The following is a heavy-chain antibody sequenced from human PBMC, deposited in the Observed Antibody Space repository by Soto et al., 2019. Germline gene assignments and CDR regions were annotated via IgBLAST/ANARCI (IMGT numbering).Heavy chain of an antibody. CDR2: IYYSGST. V-gene: IGHV4-39*01. CDR1: GGSSGSSDYY. Sequence: SETLSLTCTVSGGSSGSSDYYWGWIRQPPGKGLEWIGTIYYSGSTYYNWSLKSRITMSADTSKNQFSLKLSSVTASDTAVYYCARKDFWSGYYDPTFAYCGQGTLVT. D-gene: IGHD3-3*01. CDR3: ARKDFWSGYYDPTFAY. J-gene: IGHJ4*02.